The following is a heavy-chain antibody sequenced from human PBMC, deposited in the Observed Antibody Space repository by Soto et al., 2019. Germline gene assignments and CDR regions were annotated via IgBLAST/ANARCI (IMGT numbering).Heavy chain of an antibody. J-gene: IGHJ6*02. CDR2: ITHSGST. CDR1: GGSFIDYS. V-gene: IGHV4-34*01. CDR3: ARGGIHLRYCMEV. D-gene: IGHD5-18*01. Sequence: QVQLHQCGAGLLNPSETLSLTCAVSGGSFIDYSWSWIRQFPGRGLEWIGEITHSGSTNYTPSLKSRIAMSDDTSKRQFSLKMSSVTAADTEVYYWARGGIHLRYCMEVWGPGNTVTVAS.